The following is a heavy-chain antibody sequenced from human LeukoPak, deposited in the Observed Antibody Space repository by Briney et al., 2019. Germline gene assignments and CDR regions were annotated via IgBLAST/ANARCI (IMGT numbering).Heavy chain of an antibody. D-gene: IGHD6-13*01. CDR2: IYPGDSDT. CDR3: AGSLYSSSWYYYYGMDV. J-gene: IGHJ6*02. CDR1: GYSFTSYW. V-gene: IGHV5-51*01. Sequence: GESLKISCKGSGYSFTSYWIGWVRPMPGKGLEWMGIIYPGDSDTRYSPSFQGQVTISADKSISTACLQWSSLKASDTAMYYCAGSLYSSSWYYYYGMDVWGRGTTVTVSS.